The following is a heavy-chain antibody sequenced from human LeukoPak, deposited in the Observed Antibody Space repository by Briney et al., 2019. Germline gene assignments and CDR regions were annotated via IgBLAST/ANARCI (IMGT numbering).Heavy chain of an antibody. D-gene: IGHD5-18*01. V-gene: IGHV5-51*01. CDR3: ASGIRGYSYGSDY. Sequence: GESLKISCKGSGYSFTNNWIGWVRQMPGKGLEWMGIIYLGDSDTRYSPSLQGQVTISADKSISTAYLQWSSLKASDTAMYYCASGIRGYSYGSDYWGQGTLVTVSS. CDR1: GYSFTNNW. CDR2: IYLGDSDT. J-gene: IGHJ4*02.